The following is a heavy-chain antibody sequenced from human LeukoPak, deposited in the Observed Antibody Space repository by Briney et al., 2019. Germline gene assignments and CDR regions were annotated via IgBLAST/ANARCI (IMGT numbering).Heavy chain of an antibody. D-gene: IGHD1-26*01. V-gene: IGHV3-23*01. J-gene: IGHJ3*02. CDR3: QRETDAFHI. CDR1: GFTFSSFA. CDR2: ISDSGSST. Sequence: AGGSLRLSCAASGFTFSSFAMSWVRQAPGKGLEWVSAISDSGSSTYYPDTVKGRFTISRDNSKNTLSLQMNSLSAEDTAIYYCQRETDAFHIWGQGTMVTVSS.